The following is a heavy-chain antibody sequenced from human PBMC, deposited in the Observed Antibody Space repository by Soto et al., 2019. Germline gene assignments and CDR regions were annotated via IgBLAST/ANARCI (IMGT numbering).Heavy chain of an antibody. D-gene: IGHD6-19*01. V-gene: IGHV1-18*04. CDR1: GSPFTSYA. CDR3: AGGQGIALGSTFGY. J-gene: IGHJ4*02. CDR2: ISAYNGNT. Sequence: AASVKASTKVPGSPFTSYAISWMRQPPRQGLESMGWISAYNGNTNYAQNLQGRVTMTTDTSRSTAYMELRSLRSDDTAVYYCAGGQGIALGSTFGYWGQGTLVTDSA.